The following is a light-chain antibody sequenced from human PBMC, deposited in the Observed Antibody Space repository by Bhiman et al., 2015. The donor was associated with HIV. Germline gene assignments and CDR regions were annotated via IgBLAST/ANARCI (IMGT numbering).Light chain of an antibody. CDR3: SSYTSSSLCV. CDR1: SSDVGGYTY. Sequence: QSALTQPASVSGSPGQSITISCTGTSSDVGGYTYVSWYQQHPGKAPKLMIYDVSKRPSGVSNRFSGSKSGNTASLTISGLQAEDEADYYCSSYTSSSLCVFGTGTKVTVL. V-gene: IGLV2-14*03. CDR2: DVS. J-gene: IGLJ1*01.